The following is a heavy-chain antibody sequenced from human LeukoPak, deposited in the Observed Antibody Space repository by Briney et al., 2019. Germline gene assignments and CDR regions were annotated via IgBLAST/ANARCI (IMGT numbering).Heavy chain of an antibody. V-gene: IGHV4-59*01. D-gene: IGHD2-15*01. Sequence: SETLSLTCTVSGGSISSYYWSWIRQPPGKGLEWIGYIYYSGSTNYNPSLKSRVTISVDTSKNQFSLKLSSVTAADTAAYYCATLGFSNDAFDIWGQGTMVTVSS. J-gene: IGHJ3*02. CDR1: GGSISSYY. CDR3: ATLGFSNDAFDI. CDR2: IYYSGST.